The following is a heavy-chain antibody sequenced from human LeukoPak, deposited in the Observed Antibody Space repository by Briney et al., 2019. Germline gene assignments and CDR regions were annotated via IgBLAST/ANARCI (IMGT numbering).Heavy chain of an antibody. V-gene: IGHV5-51*01. J-gene: IGHJ6*02. CDR1: GYSFTSYW. D-gene: IGHD2-2*01. CDR2: IYPGDSDT. Sequence: GESLKISCKGSGYSFTSYWIGWVRQMPGKGLEWMGIIYPGDSDTRYSPSFQGQVTISADKSISTAYLQWSSLKASDTAMYYCARGVVPAAMPYYYYGMDVWGQGTTVTVS. CDR3: ARGVVPAAMPYYYYGMDV.